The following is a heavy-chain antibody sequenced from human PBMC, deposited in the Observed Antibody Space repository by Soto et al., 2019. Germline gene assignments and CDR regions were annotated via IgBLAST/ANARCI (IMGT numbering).Heavy chain of an antibody. J-gene: IGHJ4*02. CDR2: IYRDDDK. V-gene: IGHV2-5*02. CDR1: GFSLSTSGVG. CDR3: AHRRSFDCFDY. D-gene: IGHD3-9*01. Sequence: QITLKESGPTLVKPTQTLTLTCTFSGFSLSTSGVGVGWIRQPPGKALEWLALIYRDDDKRYSPSLKSRLTITKDTSKKQVVLTMTNMDPVDTSTYFCAHRRSFDCFDYWGQGTLVTVSS.